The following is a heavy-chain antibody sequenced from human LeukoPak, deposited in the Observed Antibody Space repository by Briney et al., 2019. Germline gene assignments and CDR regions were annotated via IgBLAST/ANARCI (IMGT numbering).Heavy chain of an antibody. D-gene: IGHD2-2*01. Sequence: ASVKVSCKASGGTFSSYAISWVRQAPGQGLEWMGWINPNSGGTNYAQKFQGRVTMTRDTSISTAYMELSRLRSDDTAVYYCARDRYCSSTSCFRFDYWGQGTLVTVSS. CDR2: INPNSGGT. CDR1: GGTFSSYA. V-gene: IGHV1-2*02. J-gene: IGHJ4*02. CDR3: ARDRYCSSTSCFRFDY.